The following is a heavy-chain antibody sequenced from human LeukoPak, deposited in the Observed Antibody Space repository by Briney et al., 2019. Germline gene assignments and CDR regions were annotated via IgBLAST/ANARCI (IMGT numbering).Heavy chain of an antibody. Sequence: GGSLRLSCAASGFTFSSYSMSWVRQAPGKGLEWVSYISSSSSTIYYADSVKGRFTISRDNAKNSLYLQMNSLRAEDTAVYYCARDLGSDIVVVPAAMPANGMDVWGQGTTVTVSS. CDR3: ARDLGSDIVVVPAAMPANGMDV. D-gene: IGHD2-2*01. CDR2: ISSSSSTI. CDR1: GFTFSSYS. J-gene: IGHJ6*02. V-gene: IGHV3-48*01.